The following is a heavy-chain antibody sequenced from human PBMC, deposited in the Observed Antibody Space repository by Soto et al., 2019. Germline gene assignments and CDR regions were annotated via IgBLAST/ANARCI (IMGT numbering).Heavy chain of an antibody. CDR1: GFTFSSYD. V-gene: IGHV3-23*01. J-gene: IGHJ5*02. Sequence: TGESLTLSCAAYGFTFSSYDMTWVRQAPGKGLEWVSFSSATGAGTYYADSLKGRVTMSGDNSKNTLYLRMTSLRADDTAVYYCAKDRCAGGNYVFCPDLWGQGALVTVSS. D-gene: IGHD1-7*01. CDR2: SSATGAGT. CDR3: AKDRCAGGNYVFCPDL.